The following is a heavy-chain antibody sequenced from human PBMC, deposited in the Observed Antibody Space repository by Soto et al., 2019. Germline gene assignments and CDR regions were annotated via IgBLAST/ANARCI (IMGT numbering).Heavy chain of an antibody. Sequence: LRLSCAASGFTFSDYYMSWIRQAPGKGLEWVSYISSSSSYTNYADSVKGRFTISRDNAKNSLYLQMNSLRAEDTAVYYCARDNFQFHDILTGYRYYYYYYGMDVWGQGTTVTVSS. D-gene: IGHD3-9*01. CDR2: ISSSSSYT. CDR1: GFTFSDYY. V-gene: IGHV3-11*06. J-gene: IGHJ6*02. CDR3: ARDNFQFHDILTGYRYYYYYYGMDV.